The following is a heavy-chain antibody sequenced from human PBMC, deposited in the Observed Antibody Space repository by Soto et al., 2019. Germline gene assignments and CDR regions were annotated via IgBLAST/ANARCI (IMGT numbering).Heavy chain of an antibody. D-gene: IGHD3-10*01. CDR3: AAEGSGPPSGSGRSGDALDI. Sequence: SVKVSCKASGFAFTGSAVQWVRQARGQRLEWIGWIVVGSRNRNYAQKFQERVTITRDMSTSTAYLELSSLRSEDTAVYYCAAEGSGPPSGSGRSGDALDIWGQGTMVTLSS. J-gene: IGHJ3*02. CDR2: IVVGSRNR. V-gene: IGHV1-58*01. CDR1: GFAFTGSA.